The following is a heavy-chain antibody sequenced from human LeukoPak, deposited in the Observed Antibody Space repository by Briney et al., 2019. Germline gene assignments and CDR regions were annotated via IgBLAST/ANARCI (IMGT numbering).Heavy chain of an antibody. CDR1: GGPFSGYY. CDR3: ARARFLEWFPYN. J-gene: IGHJ4*02. D-gene: IGHD3-3*01. V-gene: IGHV4-34*01. Sequence: SETLSLTCAVYGGPFSGYYWSWIRQPPGKGLEWIGEINHSGSTNYNPSLKSRVTISVDTSKNQFSLKLSSVTAADTAVYYCARARFLEWFPYNWGQGTLVTVSS. CDR2: INHSGST.